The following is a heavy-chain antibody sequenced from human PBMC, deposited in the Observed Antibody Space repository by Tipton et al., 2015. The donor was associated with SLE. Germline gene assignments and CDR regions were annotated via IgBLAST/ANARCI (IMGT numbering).Heavy chain of an antibody. CDR2: ISGSGGST. J-gene: IGHJ4*02. Sequence: SLRLSCAASGFTFSSYAMSWVRQAPGKGLEWVSAISGSGGSTYYADSVKGRFTISRDNSKNTLYLQMNSLRAEDTAVYYCAKGGGYSGYEPYYFDYWGQGTLVTVSS. D-gene: IGHD5-12*01. CDR1: GFTFSSYA. CDR3: AKGGGYSGYEPYYFDY. V-gene: IGHV3-23*01.